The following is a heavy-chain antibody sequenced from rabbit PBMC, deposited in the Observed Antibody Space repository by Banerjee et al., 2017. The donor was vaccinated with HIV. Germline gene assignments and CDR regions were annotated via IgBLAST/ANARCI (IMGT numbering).Heavy chain of an antibody. CDR3: ARDDAGYAGYAFKL. CDR2: IDAGSGTT. J-gene: IGHJ4*01. V-gene: IGHV1S45*01. CDR1: GFSFSSSWG. D-gene: IGHD7-1*01. Sequence: QEQLVESGGDLVKPEGSLTLTCTASGFSFSSSWGICWVRQAPGKGLEWIACIDAGSGTTYYASWAKGRFTISKTSSTTVTLQMTSLTAADTATYFCARDDAGYAGYAFKLWGQGTLVTVS.